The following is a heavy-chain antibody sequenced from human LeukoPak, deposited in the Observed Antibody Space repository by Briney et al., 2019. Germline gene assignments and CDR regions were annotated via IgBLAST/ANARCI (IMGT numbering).Heavy chain of an antibody. CDR2: ISNSGGST. J-gene: IGHJ4*02. CDR3: AKDSPWGIVVATGDY. Sequence: GGSLRLSCAASGFTFSSYAMSWVRQAPGKGLEWVSAISNSGGSTYYADSVKGRFTISRDNSKNTLYLQMNSLRAEDTAVYYCAKDSPWGIVVATGDYWGQGTLVTVSS. D-gene: IGHD6-19*01. V-gene: IGHV3-23*01. CDR1: GFTFSSYA.